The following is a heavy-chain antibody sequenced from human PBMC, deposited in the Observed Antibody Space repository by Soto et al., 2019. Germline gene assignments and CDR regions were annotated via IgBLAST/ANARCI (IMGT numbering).Heavy chain of an antibody. CDR3: ARENWYSLDV. CDR2: ITGDGSTT. V-gene: IGHV3-74*01. J-gene: IGHJ6*02. Sequence: EVQLVESGGGLVQPGGSLRLSCAASGFTFRSYFMAWVRQTPGKGLVLVSQITGDGSTTNHADSVRGRFTISRDNAKTTLHLQMTSLSDEDTAIYYCARENWYSLDVWGQGTTVTVSS. CDR1: GFTFRSYF.